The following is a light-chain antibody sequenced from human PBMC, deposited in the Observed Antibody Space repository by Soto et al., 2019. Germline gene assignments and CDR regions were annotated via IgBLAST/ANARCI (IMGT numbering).Light chain of an antibody. CDR1: QTVRNNY. Sequence: EFVFTESPCTLSLSQGERARLSCRASQTVRNNYLAWYQQKPGQAPRLLIYDASSRATGIPDRFTGSGSGTEFTLTISSLQSEDFAVYYCQQYNNLPITFGPGTRLEIK. V-gene: IGKV3-20*01. CDR2: DAS. J-gene: IGKJ5*01. CDR3: QQYNNLPIT.